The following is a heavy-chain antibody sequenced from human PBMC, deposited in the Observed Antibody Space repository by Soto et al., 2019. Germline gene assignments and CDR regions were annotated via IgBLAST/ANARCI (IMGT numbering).Heavy chain of an antibody. Sequence: GWSLRLSCAASGFTFSSYAISWVRQAPGKGLEWVSTISGSGGSTYYADSVKGRFSISRDNSKSTLYLQMNSLRAEDTAVYYCAKDESTSWGPYYFHYWGQGTLVTVSS. CDR1: GFTFSSYA. J-gene: IGHJ4*02. D-gene: IGHD2-2*01. V-gene: IGHV3-23*01. CDR3: AKDESTSWGPYYFHY. CDR2: ISGSGGST.